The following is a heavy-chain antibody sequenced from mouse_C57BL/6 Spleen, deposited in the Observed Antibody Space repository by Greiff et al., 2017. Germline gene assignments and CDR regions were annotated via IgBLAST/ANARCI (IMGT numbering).Heavy chain of an antibody. CDR1: GYTFTSYW. D-gene: IGHD2-3*01. V-gene: IGHV1-52*01. Sequence: QVQLKQPGAELVRPGSSVKLSCKASGYTFTSYWMHWVKQRPIQGLEWIGNIDPSDSETHYNQKFKDKATLTVDKSSSTAYMQLSSLTSEDSAVYYCARRGIPDGYYVGFAYWGQGTLVTVSA. J-gene: IGHJ3*01. CDR3: ARRGIPDGYYVGFAY. CDR2: IDPSDSET.